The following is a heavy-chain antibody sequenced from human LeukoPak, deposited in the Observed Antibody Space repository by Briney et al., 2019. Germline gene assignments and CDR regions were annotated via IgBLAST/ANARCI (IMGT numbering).Heavy chain of an antibody. CDR1: GFTVSSNY. V-gene: IGHV3-66*01. CDR2: IYSGGST. J-gene: IGHJ1*01. D-gene: IGHD6-13*01. Sequence: GGSLRLSCAASGFTVSSNYMSWVRQAPGKGLEWVSVIYSGGSTCYADSVKGRFTISRDNSKNTLYLQMNSLRAEDTAVYYCARGGYSSSWHEAEYFQHWGQGTLVTVSS. CDR3: ARGGYSSSWHEAEYFQH.